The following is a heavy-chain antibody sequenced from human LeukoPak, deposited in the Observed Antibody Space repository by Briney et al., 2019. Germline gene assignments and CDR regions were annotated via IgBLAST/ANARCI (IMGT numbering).Heavy chain of an antibody. V-gene: IGHV6-1*01. CDR3: AGYSYGVRPS. Sequence: SQTLSLTCAISGDSVSSTTTAWNWIRQSPSRGLEWLGRTYYRSKWYNDYAVSVKSRITINPDTSKNQFSLHLNSVTPEDTAVYYCAGYSYGVRPSWGQGTLVTVSS. D-gene: IGHD5-18*01. J-gene: IGHJ5*02. CDR1: GDSVSSTTTA. CDR2: TYYRSKWYN.